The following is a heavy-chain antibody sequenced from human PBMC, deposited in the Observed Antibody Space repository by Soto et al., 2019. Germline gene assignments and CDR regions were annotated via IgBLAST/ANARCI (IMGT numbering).Heavy chain of an antibody. V-gene: IGHV1-69*06. Sequence: SVKVSCKASGGTFSSYAISWVRQAPGQGLEWMGGIIPIFGTANYAQKFQGRVTITADKSTSTAYMELSSLRSEDTAVYYCARFNRSGYDLYYYYGMDVWGQGTTVTVSS. CDR1: GGTFSSYA. J-gene: IGHJ6*02. D-gene: IGHD5-12*01. CDR3: ARFNRSGYDLYYYYGMDV. CDR2: IIPIFGTA.